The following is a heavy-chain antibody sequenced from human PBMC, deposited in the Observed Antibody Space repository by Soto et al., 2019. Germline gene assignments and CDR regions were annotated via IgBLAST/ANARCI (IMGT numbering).Heavy chain of an antibody. CDR2: LDQSGGT. CDR1: GDSLRGQS. Sequence: SETLSLTCAVVGDSLRGQSWNWIRQSPGKGLEWIGELDQSGGTNYNPSLKRRAIISDDTSKNQFSLTLTSVTAADTAVYYCAREDSYGWSGESLDVWGQGTTVT. J-gene: IGHJ6*02. D-gene: IGHD6-19*01. CDR3: AREDSYGWSGESLDV. V-gene: IGHV4-34*01.